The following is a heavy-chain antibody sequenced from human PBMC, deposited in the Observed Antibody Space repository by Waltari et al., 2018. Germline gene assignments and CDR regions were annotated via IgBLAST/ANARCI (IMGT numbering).Heavy chain of an antibody. V-gene: IGHV4-59*08. D-gene: IGHD3-9*01. CDR3: ARLPTKYFDSLGWGFFDQ. CDR1: GAFPSDEH. CDR2: RRNTGAT. J-gene: IGHJ4*02. Sequence: HVQLQESGPGLVKPSETLSLTCSVSGAFPSDEHWTWIRQAPGKGLEWIAYRRNTGATKCPPSLESRVTLSAYTSKKQFSLRLTSVTAADTAVYFCARLPTKYFDSLGWGFFDQWGQGILVTVSS.